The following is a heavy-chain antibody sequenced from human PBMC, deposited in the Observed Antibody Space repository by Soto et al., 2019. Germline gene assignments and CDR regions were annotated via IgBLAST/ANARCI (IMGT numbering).Heavy chain of an antibody. CDR2: ISSSSQNI. CDR3: ARDQSRGQVFYYYMDV. D-gene: IGHD3-10*01. J-gene: IGHJ6*03. CDR1: EFTFSTYA. V-gene: IGHV3-48*01. Sequence: EVQLVESGGGLVQPGGSLRLSCAASEFTFSTYAMNWVRQAPGKGLEWVSYISSSSQNIRYADSLMGRFTISRDNAKNSLYLQMNSLRAEDTAVYYCARDQSRGQVFYYYMDVWGKGTTVTVSS.